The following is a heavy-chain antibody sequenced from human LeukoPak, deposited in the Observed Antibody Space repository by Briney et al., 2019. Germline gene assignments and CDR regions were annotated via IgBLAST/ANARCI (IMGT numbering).Heavy chain of an antibody. Sequence: GGSLRLSCAASGFSFSTYALNWVRQAPGKGLEWVSGISAGGGTTNYADSVKGRFSISRDNSKNTLYLQMSNLRAEDTAVYYCAKDACTSTSCYPDFWGQGTLVTVSS. CDR1: GFSFSTYA. CDR3: AKDACTSTSCYPDF. CDR2: ISAGGGTT. D-gene: IGHD2-2*01. J-gene: IGHJ4*02. V-gene: IGHV3-23*01.